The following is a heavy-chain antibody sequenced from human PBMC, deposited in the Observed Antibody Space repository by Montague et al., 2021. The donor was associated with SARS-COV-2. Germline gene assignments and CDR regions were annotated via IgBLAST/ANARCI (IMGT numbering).Heavy chain of an antibody. Sequence: SETLSLTCAVSGGSISSDNWWSWVRQSPGKGLEWIGEIFHSGSTXXNPXXXSRVTMSVDKSKNDFSLKLGPVTAADTAMYYCARRITMVRGVTKRNNWFDPWGRGILVTVSS. D-gene: IGHD3-10*01. CDR2: IFHSGST. J-gene: IGHJ5*02. CDR1: GGSISSDNW. V-gene: IGHV4-4*02. CDR3: ARRITMVRGVTKRNNWFDP.